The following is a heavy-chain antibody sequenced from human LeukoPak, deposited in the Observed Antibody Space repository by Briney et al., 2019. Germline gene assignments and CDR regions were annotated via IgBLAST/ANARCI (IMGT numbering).Heavy chain of an antibody. CDR3: ARDATDDYVWGSYSRGAFDI. J-gene: IGHJ3*02. CDR2: INWNGGST. D-gene: IGHD3-16*01. CDR1: GFTFNDYG. Sequence: GSLRLSSAASGFTFNDYGMSWVRQAPGKGLEWVSGINWNGGSTGYSDSVKGRFTISRDNAKNSLYLQMNSLRAEDTALYYCARDATDDYVWGSYSRGAFDIWGQGTMVTVSS. V-gene: IGHV3-20*03.